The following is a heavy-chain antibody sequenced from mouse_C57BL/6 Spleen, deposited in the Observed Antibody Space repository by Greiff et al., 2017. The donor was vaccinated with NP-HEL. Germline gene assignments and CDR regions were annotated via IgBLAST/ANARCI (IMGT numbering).Heavy chain of an antibody. D-gene: IGHD4-1*01. V-gene: IGHV5-6*02. Sequence: DVQLVQSGGDLVKPGGSLKLSCAASGFTFSSYGMSWVRQTPDQRLEWVGTISTGGSYTYYPASFKGRFTISRDKAKNTLYLQMSSLKSEDTAMYYCASRTGTGFAYWGQGTLVTVSA. CDR3: ASRTGTGFAY. J-gene: IGHJ3*01. CDR2: ISTGGSYT. CDR1: GFTFSSYG.